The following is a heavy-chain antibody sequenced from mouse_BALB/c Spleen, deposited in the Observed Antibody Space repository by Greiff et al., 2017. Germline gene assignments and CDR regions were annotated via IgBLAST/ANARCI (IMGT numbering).Heavy chain of an antibody. V-gene: IGHV2-6-7*01. D-gene: IGHD2-4*01. Sequence: QVQLKESGPGLVAPSQSLSITCTVSGFSLTGYGVNWVRQPPGKGLEWLGMIWGDGSTDYNSALKSRLSISKDNSKSQVFLKMNSLQTDDTARYYCARAPYDYEGYYYAMDYWGQGTSVTVSS. CDR3: ARAPYDYEGYYYAMDY. CDR2: IWGDGST. J-gene: IGHJ4*01. CDR1: GFSLTGYG.